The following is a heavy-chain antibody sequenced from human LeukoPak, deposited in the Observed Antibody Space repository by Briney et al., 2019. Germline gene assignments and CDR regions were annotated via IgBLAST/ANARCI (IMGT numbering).Heavy chain of an antibody. CDR1: GGSFSGYY. CDR3: TKTYYDTKKPWA. CDR2: IYTRGNT. J-gene: IGHJ5*02. D-gene: IGHD3-16*01. Sequence: PSETLSLTCAVYGGSFSGYYCSWIRQPAGKGLEWIGRIYTRGNTNYNPSLRSRVTMSVDTSQNHFSLTLSSVTAADTAVYFCTKTYYDTKKPWAWGQGILVTVSS. V-gene: IGHV4-59*10.